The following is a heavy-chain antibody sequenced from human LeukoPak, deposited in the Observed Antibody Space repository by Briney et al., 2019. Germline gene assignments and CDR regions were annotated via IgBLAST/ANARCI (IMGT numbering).Heavy chain of an antibody. V-gene: IGHV4-61*01. D-gene: IGHD3-10*01. CDR3: ARVSLDGSGSMDV. CDR2: IYYSGST. Sequence: PSETLSLTCTVSGGSISSSSYYWSWIRQPPGKGLEWIGYIYYSGSTNYNPSLKSRVTISVDTSKNQFSLKLSSVTAADTAVYYCARVSLDGSGSMDVWGKGTTVTVSS. J-gene: IGHJ6*04. CDR1: GGSISSSSYY.